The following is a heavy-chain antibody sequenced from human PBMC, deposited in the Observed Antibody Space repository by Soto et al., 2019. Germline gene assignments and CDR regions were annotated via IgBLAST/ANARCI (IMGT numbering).Heavy chain of an antibody. D-gene: IGHD2-2*01. CDR2: IWFDGSKK. J-gene: IGHJ6*02. CDR1: GFTFRSYG. CDR3: ARDRLVPYGYGMDV. Sequence: QLVESGGGVVQPGRSLRLSCAASGFTFRSYGIHWVRQAPGKGLEWVALIWFDGSKKYYVDSVKGRFAVSRDNSKTTLYLQMNSLRVEDTAVYYCARDRLVPYGYGMDVWGQGTTVTVSS. V-gene: IGHV3-33*01.